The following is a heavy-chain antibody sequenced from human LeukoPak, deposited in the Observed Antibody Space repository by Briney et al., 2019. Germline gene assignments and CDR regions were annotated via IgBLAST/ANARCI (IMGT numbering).Heavy chain of an antibody. CDR1: GFTVSDNY. D-gene: IGHD3-3*01. CDR2: IYSGGTT. J-gene: IGHJ4*02. V-gene: IGHV3-53*01. CDR3: AKSLFGPLDS. Sequence: PGGSLRLSCAASGFTVSDNYMSWVRQAPGKGLEWVSLIYSGGTTYYADSVRGRFTISRDNSKNTLYLRINSLTAGDTAVYYCAKSLFGPLDSWGQGTLVTVSS.